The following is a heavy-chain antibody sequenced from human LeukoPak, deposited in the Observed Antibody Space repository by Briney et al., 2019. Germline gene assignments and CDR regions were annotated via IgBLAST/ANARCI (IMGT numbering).Heavy chain of an antibody. CDR3: ARQARRDGYLRGYFDL. Sequence: SETLSLTCIVSGYSISSGYYWGWIRQPPGKGLEWIGSIYHSGSTYYNPSLKSRVTISVDTSKNQFSLKLSSVTAADTAVYYCARQARRDGYLRGYFDLWGRGTLVTVSS. CDR2: IYHSGST. D-gene: IGHD5-24*01. CDR1: GYSISSGYY. V-gene: IGHV4-38-2*02. J-gene: IGHJ2*01.